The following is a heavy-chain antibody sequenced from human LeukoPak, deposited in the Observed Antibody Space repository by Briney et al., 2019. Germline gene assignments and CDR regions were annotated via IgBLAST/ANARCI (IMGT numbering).Heavy chain of an antibody. V-gene: IGHV4-38-2*02. J-gene: IGHJ3*02. CDR3: ARSGSYYINGAFDI. D-gene: IGHD1-26*01. CDR1: GYSISSGYY. CDR2: IYHSGST. Sequence: SETLSLTCTVSGYSISSGYYWGWIRQPPGKGLEWIGSIYHSGSTYYNPCLKSRVTISVDTSKNQFSLKLSSVTAADTAVYYCARSGSYYINGAFDIWGQGTMVTVSS.